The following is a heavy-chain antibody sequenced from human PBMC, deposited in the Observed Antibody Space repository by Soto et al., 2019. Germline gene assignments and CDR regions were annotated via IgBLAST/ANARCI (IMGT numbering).Heavy chain of an antibody. CDR1: GGTFSSYA. V-gene: IGHV1-69*12. Sequence: QVQLVQSGAEVKKPGSSVKVSCKASGGTFSSYAISWVRQAPGQGLEWMGGIIPIFGTANYAQKFQGRVTITADEXXXXXXXXXXXXXXXXXXXXXXXXXXXXXXXXXYYYGMDVWGQGTTVTVSS. CDR2: IIPIFGTA. CDR3: XXXXXXXXXXXYYYGMDV. J-gene: IGHJ6*02.